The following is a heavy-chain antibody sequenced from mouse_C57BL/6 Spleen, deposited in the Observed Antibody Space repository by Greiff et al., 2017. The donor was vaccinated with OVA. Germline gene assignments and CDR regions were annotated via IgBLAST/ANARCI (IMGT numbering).Heavy chain of an antibody. CDR1: GFTFSSYA. CDR3: ARDYDLYYFDY. CDR2: ISDGGSYT. D-gene: IGHD2-3*01. Sequence: EVNVVESGGGLVKPGGSLKLSCAASGFTFSSYAMSWVRQTPEKRLEWVATISDGGSYTYYPDNVKGRFTISRDNAKNNLYLQMSHLKSEDTAMYYCARDYDLYYFDYWGQGTTLTVSS. V-gene: IGHV5-4*01. J-gene: IGHJ2*01.